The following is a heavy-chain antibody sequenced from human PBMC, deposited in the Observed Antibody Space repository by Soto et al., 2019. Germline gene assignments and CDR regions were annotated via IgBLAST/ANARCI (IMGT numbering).Heavy chain of an antibody. CDR1: DYIFSNYH. V-gene: IGHV1-18*01. Sequence: QLQLVQSGAEVKRPGGSVKVSCKASDYIFSNYHINWVRQAPGQGLEWMGWISGNNGNTQYAQMFQGRVTMTTEKSTNTVYMELRSLGSDDTAVYYCAKPGDIYEFWSGYYRTANYFDFCGQGSLVTVSS. D-gene: IGHD3-3*01. CDR2: ISGNNGNT. CDR3: AKPGDIYEFWSGYYRTANYFDF. J-gene: IGHJ4*02.